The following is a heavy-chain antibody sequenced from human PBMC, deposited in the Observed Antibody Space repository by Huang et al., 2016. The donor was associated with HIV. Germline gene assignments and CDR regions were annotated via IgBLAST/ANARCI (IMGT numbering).Heavy chain of an antibody. Sequence: QVQLVQSGAEVKKPGSSVKVSCKASGGTFSTYAISWVRQAPGQGLEWMGGTIPICGTANDAQKFQGTVTITADEFTSTAYMELSSLRSEDTALYYCARGRTRSSLYDSYYGLDVWGQGTTVTVSS. CDR3: ARGRTRSSLYDSYYGLDV. CDR1: GGTFSTYA. CDR2: TIPICGTA. J-gene: IGHJ6*02. D-gene: IGHD6-6*01. V-gene: IGHV1-69*01.